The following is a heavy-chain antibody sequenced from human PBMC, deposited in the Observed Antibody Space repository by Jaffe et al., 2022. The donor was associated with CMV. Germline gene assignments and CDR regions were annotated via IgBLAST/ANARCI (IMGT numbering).Heavy chain of an antibody. CDR1: GYSFTSHW. CDR3: ASHINGTTSGRFDY. V-gene: IGHV5-51*01. CDR2: IYPGDSDT. J-gene: IGHJ4*02. Sequence: EVQLVQSGAEAKKPGESLKISCKGSGYSFTSHWIGWVRQTPGKGLQWMGAIYPGDSDTRYSPSFQGQVTISADKAFSTAYLQWSSLKASDSATYYCASHINGTTSGRFDYWGQGTLVTVSS. D-gene: IGHD1-7*01.